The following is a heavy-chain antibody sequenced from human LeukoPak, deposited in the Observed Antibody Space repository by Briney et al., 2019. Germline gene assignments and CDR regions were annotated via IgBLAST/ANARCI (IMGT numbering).Heavy chain of an antibody. CDR1: GYTFTVYF. J-gene: IGHJ4*02. CDR3: ATLGGHSLAAQNGF. CDR2: MNPDNGGT. D-gene: IGHD3-16*01. Sequence: GASVKVSCKASGYTFTVYFMHWVRQAPGQGLEWMGLMNPDNGGTHYAQKFQGRVTMTRDSSINTAYMELSRLTSDDPAVYYCATLGGHSLAAQNGFWGQGTLVTVSS. V-gene: IGHV1-2*02.